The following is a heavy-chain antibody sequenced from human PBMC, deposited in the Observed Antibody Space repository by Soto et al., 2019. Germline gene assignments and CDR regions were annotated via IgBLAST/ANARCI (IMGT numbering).Heavy chain of an antibody. D-gene: IGHD3-10*01. CDR1: GFTFSSYS. J-gene: IGHJ4*02. Sequence: EVQLVESGGGLVQPGGSLRLSCAASGFTFSSYSMNWVRQAPGKGLEWVSYISSSSSTIYYADSVKGRFTISRDNAKNSLYLLMNSLRAEDTAVYYCARPYYGSGSYYLDYWGQGTLVTVSS. CDR3: ARPYYGSGSYYLDY. V-gene: IGHV3-48*01. CDR2: ISSSSSTI.